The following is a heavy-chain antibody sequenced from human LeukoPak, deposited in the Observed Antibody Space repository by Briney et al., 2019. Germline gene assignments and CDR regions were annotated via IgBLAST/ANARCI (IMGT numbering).Heavy chain of an antibody. J-gene: IGHJ4*02. Sequence: ASVKVSCKASGYTFTSYGISWVRQAPGQGLEWMGWISAYNGNTNYAQNLQGRVTMTTETSTSTAYMDLRSLRSDDTAVYYCARDRPFGELLGDYWGQGTLVTVSS. CDR2: ISAYNGNT. CDR3: ARDRPFGELLGDY. V-gene: IGHV1-18*01. CDR1: GYTFTSYG. D-gene: IGHD3-10*01.